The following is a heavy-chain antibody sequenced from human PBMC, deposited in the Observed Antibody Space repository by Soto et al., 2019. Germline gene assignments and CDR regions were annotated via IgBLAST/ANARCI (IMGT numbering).Heavy chain of an antibody. V-gene: IGHV4-59*01. CDR1: GGSLRGYS. D-gene: IGHD2-15*01. CDR2: VYSGGGT. CDR3: AREKTPRSPHSFYYGMDV. J-gene: IGHJ6*02. Sequence: SETLSLTCTVSGGSLRGYSWSWIRQSPGEGLEWIGYVYSGGGTNYSPSFMGRVTISVDTTDNQFSLKLSSVTAADTAVYYCAREKTPRSPHSFYYGMDVWGQGTTVTV.